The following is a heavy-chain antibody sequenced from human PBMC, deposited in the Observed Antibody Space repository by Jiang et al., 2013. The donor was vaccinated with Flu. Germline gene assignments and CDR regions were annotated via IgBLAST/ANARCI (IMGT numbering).Heavy chain of an antibody. CDR1: GFTFNNYW. CDR2: VYPDDSDT. J-gene: IGHJ2*01. V-gene: IGHV5-51*01. CDR3: AKEGGHKNSLYWYFDL. Sequence: GAEVKKPGESLEISCRASGFTFNNYWIAWVRQMPGKGLEWMGVVYPDDSDTRYSPSFQGQVTFSADKSINTAYIRWNSLKASDTAIYYCAKEGGHKNSLYWYFDLWGRGTLVTVSS. D-gene: IGHD2-21*01.